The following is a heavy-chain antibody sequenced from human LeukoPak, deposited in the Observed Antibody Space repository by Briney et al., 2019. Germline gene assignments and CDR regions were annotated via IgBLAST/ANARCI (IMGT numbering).Heavy chain of an antibody. Sequence: GGSLRLSCAASGFTFSSSWMHWVRQAPGKGLLWVSRINREGSTTNYADSVKGRFTISRDNARNTLYLQMNSLRAEDTAVYYCAKLWGVANTDDYWGQGTLVTVSS. D-gene: IGHD3-10*01. CDR3: AKLWGVANTDDY. CDR2: INREGSTT. V-gene: IGHV3-74*01. CDR1: GFTFSSSW. J-gene: IGHJ4*02.